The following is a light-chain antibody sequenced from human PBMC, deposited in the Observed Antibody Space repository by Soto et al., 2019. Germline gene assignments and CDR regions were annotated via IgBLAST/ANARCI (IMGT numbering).Light chain of an antibody. Sequence: DIQMTQSPSSLSASIGDRVTITCRASQTISNYLNWYRQKSGKAHNVLISTASTLQSGVQPRFSGSASGADFTLTIRSLQPEDFATYYCKQSYSPPWTFGQGTKVDIK. CDR1: QTISNY. V-gene: IGKV1-39*01. J-gene: IGKJ1*01. CDR3: KQSYSPPWT. CDR2: TAS.